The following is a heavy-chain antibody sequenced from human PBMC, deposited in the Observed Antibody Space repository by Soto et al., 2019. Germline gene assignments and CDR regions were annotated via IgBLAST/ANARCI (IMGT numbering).Heavy chain of an antibody. Sequence: QVQLVQSGAEVKKPGASVKVSCKASGYTFTSSGMSWVRQAPGQGLEWMGWISAHTGSSEYAQRFQGRVTMTTDRSTRSAYMALMSLRSDETAVYYCARAFLDQGRDSRVYSFDAFAFWGPGSLVTVSS. J-gene: IGHJ3*01. CDR1: GYTFTSSG. V-gene: IGHV1-18*01. CDR3: ARAFLDQGRDSRVYSFDAFAF. CDR2: ISAHTGSS. D-gene: IGHD3-22*01.